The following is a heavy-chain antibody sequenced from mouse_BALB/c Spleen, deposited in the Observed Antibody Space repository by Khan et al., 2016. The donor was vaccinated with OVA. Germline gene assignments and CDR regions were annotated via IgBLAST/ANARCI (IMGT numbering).Heavy chain of an antibody. CDR3: ARIYGGDFDY. V-gene: IGHV3-2*02. D-gene: IGHD1-1*01. Sequence: VQLQELGPGLVKPSQSLSLTCTVTGYSITSDYAWNWIRQFPGNKLEWMGYISYSGNTKYNPSLKSRISITRDTSKNQFFLQLNSVTIEDTATYFCARIYGGDFDYWGQGTTLTVSS. CDR2: ISYSGNT. CDR1: GYSITSDYA. J-gene: IGHJ2*01.